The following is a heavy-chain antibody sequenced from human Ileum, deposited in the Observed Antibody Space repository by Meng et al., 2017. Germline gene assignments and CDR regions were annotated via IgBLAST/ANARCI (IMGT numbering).Heavy chain of an antibody. CDR3: ARALGYSPF. V-gene: IGHV3-74*01. Sequence: EVQLVESGVGLVQPGVSLRLSCVASGFTFSSYWMHWVRQAPGKGLVWVSRIDTDGRDPSYADSVKGRFTISRDNAKNTLFLQMNSLRAEDTAVYYCARALGYSPFWGQGTLVTVSS. D-gene: IGHD3-16*01. J-gene: IGHJ4*02. CDR1: GFTFSSYW. CDR2: IDTDGRDP.